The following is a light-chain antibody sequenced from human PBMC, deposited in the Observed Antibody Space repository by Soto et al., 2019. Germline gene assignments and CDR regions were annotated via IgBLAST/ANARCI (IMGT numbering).Light chain of an antibody. Sequence: DIQMTQSPSTLSASVGDRVTITCRASQSISSWLAWYQQKPGKAPKFLIYKASNLEVGVPSRFSGSGSGTDFTLTISSLQPEDFATYYCQQSYSTPITFGQGTRLENK. CDR3: QQSYSTPIT. J-gene: IGKJ5*01. CDR1: QSISSW. CDR2: KAS. V-gene: IGKV1-5*03.